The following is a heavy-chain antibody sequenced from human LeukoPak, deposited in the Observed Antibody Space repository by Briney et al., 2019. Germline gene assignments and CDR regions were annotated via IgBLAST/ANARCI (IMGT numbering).Heavy chain of an antibody. CDR2: ILYDGSNK. V-gene: IGHV3-30-3*01. J-gene: IGHJ4*02. CDR3: ARVPYGSGTYTDY. D-gene: IGHD3-10*01. Sequence: GGSLRLSCTASGFTFSTHAMHWVRQAPGKGLEWVAIILYDGSNKHYADSVKGRFSISRDNSKNTLYLQMNSLRAEDTAVYYCARVPYGSGTYTDYWGQGALVTVSS. CDR1: GFTFSTHA.